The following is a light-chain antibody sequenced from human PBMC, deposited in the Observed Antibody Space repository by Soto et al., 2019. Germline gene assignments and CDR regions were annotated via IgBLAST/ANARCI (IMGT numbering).Light chain of an antibody. V-gene: IGKV1-5*01. CDR2: DAS. J-gene: IGKJ1*01. Sequence: DIQMTQSPSFLSASVGDKVTITCRATESVSKWLAWYQEKPGKPPRPLIYDASTLESGVPSRFSGSGSGTEFTLTISSLQADDFAIYYCQQYNSYSWTFGQGTKVEMK. CDR3: QQYNSYSWT. CDR1: ESVSKW.